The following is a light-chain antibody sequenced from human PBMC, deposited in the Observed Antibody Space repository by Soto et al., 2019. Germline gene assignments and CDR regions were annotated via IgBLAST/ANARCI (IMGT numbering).Light chain of an antibody. Sequence: QSALTQPASVSGSPGQSITISCTGTSSDVGGYNYVSWYQQHPGKAPKLMIYEVSNRPSGVSNRFSGSKSRNTASLTISGLQAEDEADYYCSSYTSSSNRVFGGGTKLTVL. CDR3: SSYTSSSNRV. V-gene: IGLV2-14*01. J-gene: IGLJ3*02. CDR2: EVS. CDR1: SSDVGGYNY.